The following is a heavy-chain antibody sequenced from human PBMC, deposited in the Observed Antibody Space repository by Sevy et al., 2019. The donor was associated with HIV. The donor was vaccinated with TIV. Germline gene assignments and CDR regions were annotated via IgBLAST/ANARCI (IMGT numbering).Heavy chain of an antibody. J-gene: IGHJ4*02. V-gene: IGHV3-23*01. D-gene: IGHD4-4*01. Sequence: GGSLRLSCVASGFTFSDYAMSWVRQAPGKGLEWVAGISSRGDGTYYADSVKGRFTNSRDNLKNTLYLQMNSLRAEDTATYYCAKDLYSSVWPWAFDYWGQGTPVTVSS. CDR2: ISSRGDGT. CDR3: AKDLYSSVWPWAFDY. CDR1: GFTFSDYA.